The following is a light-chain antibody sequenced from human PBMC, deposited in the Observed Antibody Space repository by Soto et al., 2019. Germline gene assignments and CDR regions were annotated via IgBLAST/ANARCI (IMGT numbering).Light chain of an antibody. V-gene: IGLV2-23*02. J-gene: IGLJ2*01. Sequence: QSALTQPASVSGSPGQSITISCSGTSSDVGSYNLVSWYQQHPGKAPKLVIYEVSERPSEISNRFSGSKSGNTASLTISGLQAEDEADYYCYSYGGSNFVVFGGGTKLTVL. CDR1: SSDVGSYNL. CDR2: EVS. CDR3: YSYGGSNFVV.